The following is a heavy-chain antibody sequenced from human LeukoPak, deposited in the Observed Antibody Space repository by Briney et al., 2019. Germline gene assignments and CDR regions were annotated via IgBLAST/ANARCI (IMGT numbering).Heavy chain of an antibody. CDR2: ISSSGSTI. Sequence: GGPLRLSCAASGFTFSSYEMNWVRQAPGKGLEWVSYISSSGSTIYYADSVKGRFTISRDNAKNSLYLQMNSLRAEDTAVYYCARVVGYSDYWGQGTLVTVSS. J-gene: IGHJ4*02. CDR1: GFTFSSYE. V-gene: IGHV3-48*03. CDR3: ARVVGYSDY. D-gene: IGHD5-24*01.